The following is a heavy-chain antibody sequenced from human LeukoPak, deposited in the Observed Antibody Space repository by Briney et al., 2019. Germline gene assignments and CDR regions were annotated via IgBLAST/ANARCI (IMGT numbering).Heavy chain of an antibody. CDR2: IYSSGST. V-gene: IGHV4-39*01. J-gene: IGHJ4*02. D-gene: IGHD1-26*01. CDR3: ARQGGVGATGFDY. CDR1: GGSISSISYY. Sequence: PSETLSLTCSVSGGSISSISYYWGWIRQPPGKGLEWIGNIYSSGSTYNNPSLKSRVIISVDTSKNQFSLKLTSVTAADTAVYYCARQGGVGATGFDYWGQGTLVTVSS.